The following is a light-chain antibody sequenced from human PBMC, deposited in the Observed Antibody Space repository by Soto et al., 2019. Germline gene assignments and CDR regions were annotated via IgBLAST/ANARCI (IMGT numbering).Light chain of an antibody. Sequence: DIQMTQSPSSLSASVGDRVTITCRASQTFSNYLNWYQQKPGKAPRRLIYMASTLQVGVPSRFSGSGSGTDFTLTISSLQPEDSAIYYCQQSYITPYTFGQGTKLEIK. J-gene: IGKJ2*01. CDR3: QQSYITPYT. V-gene: IGKV1-39*01. CDR1: QTFSNY. CDR2: MAS.